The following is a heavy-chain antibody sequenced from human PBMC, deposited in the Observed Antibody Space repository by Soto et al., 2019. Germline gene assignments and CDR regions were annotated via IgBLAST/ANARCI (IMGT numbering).Heavy chain of an antibody. Sequence: SETLSLTCTASGESISSYYWSWIRQPPGTGLEWIGHIYYSGSTNYNPSLKSRVIISIDTSKNQFSLKLTSVTAADTAVYYCARDKITGLFDYWGQGTLVTVSS. D-gene: IGHD2-8*02. V-gene: IGHV4-59*12. CDR2: IYYSGST. CDR1: GESISSYY. J-gene: IGHJ4*02. CDR3: ARDKITGLFDY.